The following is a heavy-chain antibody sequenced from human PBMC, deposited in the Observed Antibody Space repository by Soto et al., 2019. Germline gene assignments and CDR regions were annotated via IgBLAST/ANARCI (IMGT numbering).Heavy chain of an antibody. D-gene: IGHD6-19*01. Sequence: SETLSLTCTVSGGSISSYYWSWIRQPPGKGLEWIGYIYYSGSTNYNPSLKSRVTISVDTSKNQFSLKLSSVTAADTAVYYCARAVYSSGWYGSGHPYFDYWGQGTLVTVSS. CDR1: GGSISSYY. J-gene: IGHJ4*02. V-gene: IGHV4-59*01. CDR3: ARAVYSSGWYGSGHPYFDY. CDR2: IYYSGST.